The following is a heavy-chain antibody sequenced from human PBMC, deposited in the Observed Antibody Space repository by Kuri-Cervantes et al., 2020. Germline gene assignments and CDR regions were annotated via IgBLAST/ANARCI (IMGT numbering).Heavy chain of an antibody. CDR2: MNPNSGNT. CDR3: ASSTSLHGNVDY. D-gene: IGHD5-24*01. V-gene: IGHV1-8*01. CDR1: GYTFTSYD. Sequence: ASVKVSCKASGYTFTSYDINWVRQATGQGLEWMGWMNPNSGNTGYAQKFPGRVTLTSDRSSNTVAMELRSLRSDDTDVYYCASSTSLHGNVDYWGQGTLVTVSS. J-gene: IGHJ4*02.